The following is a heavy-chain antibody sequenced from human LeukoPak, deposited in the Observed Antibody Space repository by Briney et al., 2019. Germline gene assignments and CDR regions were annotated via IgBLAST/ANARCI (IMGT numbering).Heavy chain of an antibody. J-gene: IGHJ4*02. V-gene: IGHV4-31*03. D-gene: IGHD3-22*01. CDR2: IYYSGST. Sequence: SETLSLTCTVSGGSISSGGYYWSWIRQHPGKGLEWIGYIYYSGSTYYNPSLKSRVTISVDTSKNQFSLKLSSVTAADTAVYYCARFHTSGYYRHFDFWGQGTLVTVSS. CDR1: GGSISSGGYY. CDR3: ARFHTSGYYRHFDF.